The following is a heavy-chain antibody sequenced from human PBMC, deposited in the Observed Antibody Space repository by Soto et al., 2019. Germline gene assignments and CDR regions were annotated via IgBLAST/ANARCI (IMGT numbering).Heavy chain of an antibody. CDR2: IWYDGSST. V-gene: IGHV3-33*03. CDR1: GFTFSSYG. J-gene: IGHJ4*02. D-gene: IGHD6-19*01. Sequence: PVGSLRLSCAASGFTFSSYGMHWVRQAPGKGLEWVAVIWYDGSSTSYADSVKGRFTISRDNAKNTLYLQMNSLRAEDTAVYYCAVAVAGPTAIGYWGQGTLVTVSS. CDR3: AVAVAGPTAIGY.